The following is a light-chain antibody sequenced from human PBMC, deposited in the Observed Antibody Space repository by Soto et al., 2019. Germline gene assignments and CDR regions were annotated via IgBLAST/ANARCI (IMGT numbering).Light chain of an antibody. J-gene: IGKJ4*01. V-gene: IGKV1-8*01. Sequence: IQMTQSPSSLSASVGDRVTITCQASQDISSYLAWYQQKPGKAPKLLIYAASTLQSGVPSRFSGSGSGTDFTLTISCLQSEDFATYYCQQYYSYPLTFGGGTKVDIK. CDR3: QQYYSYPLT. CDR1: QDISSY. CDR2: AAS.